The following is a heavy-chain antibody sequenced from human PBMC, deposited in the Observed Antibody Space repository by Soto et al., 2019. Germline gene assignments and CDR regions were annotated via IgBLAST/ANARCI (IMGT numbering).Heavy chain of an antibody. CDR2: IWYDGRNK. D-gene: IGHD2-15*01. CDR3: ARDLRERWSIRCAFDI. J-gene: IGHJ3*02. Sequence: QVQLVESGGGVVQPGRSLRLSCAASGFTFSSYGMHWVRQAPGKGLGWVAVIWYDGRNKYYADSVKGRFTISRDNSKNTLYLQMNSLRAEDTAVYYCARDLRERWSIRCAFDIWGQGTMVTVSS. V-gene: IGHV3-33*01. CDR1: GFTFSSYG.